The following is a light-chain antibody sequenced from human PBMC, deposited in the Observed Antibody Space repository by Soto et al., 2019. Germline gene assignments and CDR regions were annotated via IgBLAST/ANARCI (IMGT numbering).Light chain of an antibody. CDR2: DAS. V-gene: IGKV1-27*01. J-gene: IGKJ1*01. CDR3: QQYGSSGT. Sequence: DIQMTQSPSSLSASVGDRVTITCRASQGLSSDLAWYQQKPGKVPKLLIYDASTLQSGVPSRFSGSGSGTDFTLTISRLEPEDFAVYYCQQYGSSGTFGQGTKVDIK. CDR1: QGLSSD.